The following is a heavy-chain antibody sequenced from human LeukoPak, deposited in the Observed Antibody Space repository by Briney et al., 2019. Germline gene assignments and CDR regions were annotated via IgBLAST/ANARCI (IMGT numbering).Heavy chain of an antibody. CDR3: ARVTVGALDY. Sequence: SETLSLTCALYGGSLSGHYWSWIRQTPGKGLEWIGEINHSGSTNYNPSLKSRVTILVDMSKNQFSLKLSSVTAADTTVYYCARVTVGALDYWGQGTLVTVSS. J-gene: IGHJ4*02. V-gene: IGHV4-34*01. CDR1: GGSLSGHY. D-gene: IGHD1-26*01. CDR2: INHSGST.